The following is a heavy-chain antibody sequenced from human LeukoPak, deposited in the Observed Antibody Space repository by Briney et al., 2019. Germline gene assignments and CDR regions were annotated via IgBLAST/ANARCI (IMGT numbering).Heavy chain of an antibody. V-gene: IGHV4-34*01. D-gene: IGHD3-3*01. CDR3: ARQGYDFWSGYPNWFDP. Sequence: PSEALSLTCAVYGGSFSGYYWSWIRQPPGKGLEWIGEINHSGSTNYNPSLKSRVTISVDTSKNQFSLKLSSVTAADTAVYYCARQGYDFWSGYPNWFDPWGQGTLVTVSS. CDR2: INHSGST. J-gene: IGHJ5*02. CDR1: GGSFSGYY.